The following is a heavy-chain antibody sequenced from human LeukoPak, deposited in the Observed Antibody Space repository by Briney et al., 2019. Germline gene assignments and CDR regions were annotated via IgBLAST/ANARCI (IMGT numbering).Heavy chain of an antibody. CDR2: ISDDGRRK. CDR1: GFTFSSHG. V-gene: IGHV3-30*19. D-gene: IGHD4-17*01. J-gene: IGHJ4*02. Sequence: GGSLRLSCAAPGFTFSSHGMHWVRQAPGKGLEWVAYISDDGRRKYYADSVKGRFTVSRDQAQSTVFLQTNSLRAEDMAVYSCARDRTGDYCIDYWGQGTLVTVSS. CDR3: ARDRTGDYCIDY.